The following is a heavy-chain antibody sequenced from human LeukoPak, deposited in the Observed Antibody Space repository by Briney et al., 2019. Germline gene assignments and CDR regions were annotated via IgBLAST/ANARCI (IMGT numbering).Heavy chain of an antibody. CDR2: IYYSGST. CDR1: GGSISSSSYY. CDR3: ARQGTTDY. J-gene: IGHJ4*02. D-gene: IGHD1-1*01. V-gene: IGHV4-39*01. Sequence: SETLSLTCTVSGGSISSSSYYWGWIRQPPGQGLEWIGSIYYSGSTYYNPSLKSRVTISVDTSKNQFSLKLSSVTAADTAVYYCARQGTTDYWGQGTLVTVSS.